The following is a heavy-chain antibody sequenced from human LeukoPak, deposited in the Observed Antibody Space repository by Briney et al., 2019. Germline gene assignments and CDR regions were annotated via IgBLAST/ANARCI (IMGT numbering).Heavy chain of an antibody. CDR3: ARTYSSTVRGSYYFDY. J-gene: IGHJ4*02. CDR2: ISYDGSNK. Sequence: PGGSLRLSCAASGFTFSSYAMHWVRQAPGKGLEWVAVISYDGSNKYYADSVKGRFTIPRDNSKNTLYLQMNSLRAEDTAVYYCARTYSSTVRGSYYFDYWGQGTLVTVSS. CDR1: GFTFSSYA. V-gene: IGHV3-30*04. D-gene: IGHD3-10*01.